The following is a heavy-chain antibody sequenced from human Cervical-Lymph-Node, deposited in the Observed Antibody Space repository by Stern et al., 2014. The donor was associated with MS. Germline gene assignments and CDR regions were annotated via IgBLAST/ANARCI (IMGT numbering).Heavy chain of an antibody. CDR1: GFTFRSYA. D-gene: IGHD3-3*01. CDR3: ARANYDFWSGYPDFHYYGMDV. J-gene: IGHJ6*02. V-gene: IGHV3-30-3*01. Sequence: VQLVESGGGVVQPGRSLRLSCAASGFTFRSYAMHWVRQAPGKGLEWVAVISYGGINKDYADSVKGRFTISRDNSKNTLYLQMNSLRAEDTAVYYCARANYDFWSGYPDFHYYGMDVWGQGTTVTVSS. CDR2: ISYGGINK.